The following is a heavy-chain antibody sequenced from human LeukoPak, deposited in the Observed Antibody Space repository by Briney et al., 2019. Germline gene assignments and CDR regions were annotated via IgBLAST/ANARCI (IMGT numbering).Heavy chain of an antibody. CDR1: GFTFSSYS. D-gene: IGHD6-13*01. V-gene: IGHV3-48*03. CDR2: NSSSGSTI. Sequence: GGSLRLSCAASGFTFSSYSLNWVRRAPGKGLEWVSYNSSSGSTIYYADSVKGRFTISRDNAKNSLYLQMNSLRAEDTAVYYCARWGIAAAGTYYFDYWGQGTLVTVSS. CDR3: ARWGIAAAGTYYFDY. J-gene: IGHJ4*02.